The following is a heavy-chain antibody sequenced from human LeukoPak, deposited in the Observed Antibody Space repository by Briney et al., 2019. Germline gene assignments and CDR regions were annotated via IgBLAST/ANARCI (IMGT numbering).Heavy chain of an antibody. Sequence: GASVKVSCKASGYTITSYAMNWVRQAPGQGLEWMGWINTNTGNPTYAQGSTGRFVFSLDTSVSTAYLQISSLKAEDSAVFYCARGSGHHHFDYWGQGTLVTVSS. CDR3: ARGSGHHHFDY. CDR1: GYTITSYA. CDR2: INTNTGNP. J-gene: IGHJ4*02. V-gene: IGHV7-4-1*02.